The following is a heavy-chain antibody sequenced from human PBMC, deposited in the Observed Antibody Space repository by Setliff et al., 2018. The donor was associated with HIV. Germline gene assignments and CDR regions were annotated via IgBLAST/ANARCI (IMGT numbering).Heavy chain of an antibody. Sequence: ASVKVSCKASRSTFNSHTINWVRRAPGQGLDWMGRIIPILGVANYAQRFQGKVTITADKSTSTAYMELTSLRFDDTAMYYCVRGVQSPPHYSYYYMDVWGEGTMVTVSS. D-gene: IGHD3-3*01. V-gene: IGHV1-69*02. CDR3: VRGVQSPPHYSYYYMDV. CDR1: RSTFNSHT. J-gene: IGHJ6*03. CDR2: IIPILGVA.